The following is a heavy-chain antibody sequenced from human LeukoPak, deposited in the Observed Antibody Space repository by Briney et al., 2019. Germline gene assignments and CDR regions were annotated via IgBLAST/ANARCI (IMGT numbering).Heavy chain of an antibody. D-gene: IGHD3-10*01. J-gene: IGHJ4*02. V-gene: IGHV4-59*01. CDR3: ARVLRPMASQYYFDY. CDR2: IYYSGTT. CDR1: GASINTYY. Sequence: SETLSLTCTVSGASINTYYWSWIRQPPGKGLEWIGYIYYSGTTSYNPSLKTRVTISIDTSKNQFPLRLSSVTAADTAVYYCARVLRPMASQYYFDYWGQGTLVTVSS.